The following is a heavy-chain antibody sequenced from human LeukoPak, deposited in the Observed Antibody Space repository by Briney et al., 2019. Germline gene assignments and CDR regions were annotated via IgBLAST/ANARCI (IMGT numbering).Heavy chain of an antibody. Sequence: GGSLRLSCAASGFTFSNYWMHWVRQAPGRGLEWVSRINGDGSGTIYADSVKGRISISRDNAKNTLLLQMNSLRAEDTAVYYCARWGFYDLGSSIYWGQGTLVTVSS. J-gene: IGHJ4*02. V-gene: IGHV3-74*01. CDR2: INGDGSGT. CDR3: ARWGFYDLGSSIY. CDR1: GFTFSNYW. D-gene: IGHD2/OR15-2a*01.